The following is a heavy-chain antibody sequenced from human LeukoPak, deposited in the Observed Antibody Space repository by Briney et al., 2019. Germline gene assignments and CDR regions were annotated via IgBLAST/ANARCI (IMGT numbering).Heavy chain of an antibody. Sequence: GASVKVSCKASGYTFTNYYMHWVGQAPGQGLEWMGIINPSGGSTSYAQKFQGRVTMTRDTSTSTVYMELSSLRSEDTAVYYCATEFSSGDYYGMDVWGQGTTVTVSS. CDR3: ATEFSSGDYYGMDV. CDR2: INPSGGST. CDR1: GYTFTNYY. V-gene: IGHV1-46*01. J-gene: IGHJ6*02. D-gene: IGHD6-19*01.